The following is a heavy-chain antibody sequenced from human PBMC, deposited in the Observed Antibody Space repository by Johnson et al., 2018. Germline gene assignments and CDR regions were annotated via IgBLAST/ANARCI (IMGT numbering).Heavy chain of an antibody. CDR2: TKSKRYSYTT. V-gene: IGHV3-72*01. Sequence: EVQLVESGGGLVKPGGSLRLSCAASGFTFSDYYMSWIRQAPGKGLEWVGRTKSKRYSYTTEYAASVRGRFHISTDDSNNSMFLKMNSLKTEDTAVYYCTRGLIIPAFDIWGQGTMVTVSS. CDR1: GFTFSDYY. CDR3: TRGLIIPAFDI. D-gene: IGHD3-22*01. J-gene: IGHJ3*02.